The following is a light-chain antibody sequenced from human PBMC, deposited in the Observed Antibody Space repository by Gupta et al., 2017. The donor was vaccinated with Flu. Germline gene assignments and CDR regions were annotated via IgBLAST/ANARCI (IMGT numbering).Light chain of an antibody. J-gene: IGLJ3*02. CDR3: CSYAGGNTWV. CDR2: EVS. CDR1: SSDIGYYNL. V-gene: IGLV2-23*02. Sequence: QSALTQPVSVSGSPGQSITMSCSGTSSDIGYYNLVSWYQERPGKAPKVMIYEVSGRPSGVSNRFSGSKSGNTASLTISGLQAEDEADYYCCSYAGGNTWVFGGGTKLTVL.